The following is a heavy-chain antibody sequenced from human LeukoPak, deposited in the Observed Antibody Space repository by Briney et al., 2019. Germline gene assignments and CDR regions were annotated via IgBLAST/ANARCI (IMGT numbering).Heavy chain of an antibody. CDR1: GGTFTSYD. V-gene: IGHV1-8*03. CDR3: ARVPLGSNHLDY. J-gene: IGHJ4*02. Sequence: ASVKVSCKASGGTFTSYDINWVRQATGQGLEWMGWMNPNSGNTGYAQKFQGRVTITRNTSISTAYMELSSLRSEDTAVYYCARVPLGSNHLDYWGQGTLVTASS. D-gene: IGHD2-15*01. CDR2: MNPNSGNT.